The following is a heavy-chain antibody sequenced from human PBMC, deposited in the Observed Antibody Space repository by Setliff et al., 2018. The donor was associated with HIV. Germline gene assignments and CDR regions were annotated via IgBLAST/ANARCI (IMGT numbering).Heavy chain of an antibody. CDR3: ARGANYYESNGYYDC. V-gene: IGHV4-31*02. J-gene: IGHJ4*02. CDR1: GGSFSGYS. CDR2: IYYSGST. D-gene: IGHD3-22*01. Sequence: SETLSLTCAVYGGSFSGYSWSWIRQHPGKGLEWIGNIYYSGSTYYNPSLKSRVTISVDTSKNQLFLKLSSVTAADTAVYYCARGANYYESNGYYDCWGQGTLVTVSS.